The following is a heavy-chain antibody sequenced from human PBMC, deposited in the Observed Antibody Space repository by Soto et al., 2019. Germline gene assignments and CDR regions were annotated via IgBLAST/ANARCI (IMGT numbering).Heavy chain of an antibody. CDR2: ISSRGNT. CDR3: AIGQSGTFGGFYIDY. CDR1: VFTFSTYA. Sequence: GGSLRLSCTASVFTFSTYAMSWVRQAPGKGLEWVSTISSRGNTYYADSVKGRFTITRGNSRNTVYLHMNSLRADDTALYYCAIGQSGTFGGFYIDYWGQGALVTVLL. V-gene: IGHV3-23*01. D-gene: IGHD1-26*01. J-gene: IGHJ4*02.